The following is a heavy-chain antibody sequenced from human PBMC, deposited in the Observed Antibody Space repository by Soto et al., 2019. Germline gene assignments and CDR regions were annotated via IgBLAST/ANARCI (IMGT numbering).Heavy chain of an antibody. D-gene: IGHD3-3*01. CDR1: GGSISSSSYY. CDR2: IYYSGST. J-gene: IGHJ6*04. CDR3: ARHAHSRGGYYDFWSGYPGPPLDV. Sequence: PSETLSLTCTVSGGSISSSSYYWSWIRQPPGKGLEWIGNIYYSGSTNYNPSLKSRVTISVDTSKNQFSLKLSSVTAADTAVYYCARHAHSRGGYYDFWSGYPGPPLDVWGKGTTVTVSS. V-gene: IGHV4-61*05.